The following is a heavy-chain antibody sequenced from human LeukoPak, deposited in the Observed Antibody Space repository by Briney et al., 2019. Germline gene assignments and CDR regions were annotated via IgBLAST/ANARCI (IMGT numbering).Heavy chain of an antibody. D-gene: IGHD3-10*01. V-gene: IGHV4-59*08. CDR3: ARDVSITMIRGVTFDY. CDR1: GGSISDYS. Sequence: SETLSLTCTVSGGSISDYSWSWIRQPPGKGLEWIGNIYYSGSANHNPSLKSRVTISRDTSKNQFSLKLSSVTAADTAVYYCARDVSITMIRGVTFDYWGQGALVTVSS. J-gene: IGHJ4*02. CDR2: IYYSGSA.